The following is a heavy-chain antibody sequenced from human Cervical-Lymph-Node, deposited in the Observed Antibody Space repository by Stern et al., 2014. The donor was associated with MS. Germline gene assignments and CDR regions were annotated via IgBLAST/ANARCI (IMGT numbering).Heavy chain of an antibody. V-gene: IGHV3-30-3*01. CDR3: ARGGRGVGLEY. D-gene: IGHD3-10*01. Sequence: LPLVASGGGVVQPGRSLSLSCVASGFTFSTYAMHWVRQAPRKGLERVAFVSEYGTHGNSTDSVKTRFTISRNNSKNTLYLHMNSLRDEDTAVYFCARGGRGVGLEYWGQGALVTVSS. J-gene: IGHJ4*02. CDR1: GFTFSTYA. CDR2: VSEYGTHG.